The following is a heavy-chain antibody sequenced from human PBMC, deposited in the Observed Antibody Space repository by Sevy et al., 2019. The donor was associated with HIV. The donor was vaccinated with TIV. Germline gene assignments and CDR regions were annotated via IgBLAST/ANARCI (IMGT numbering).Heavy chain of an antibody. V-gene: IGHV3-30*02. J-gene: IGHJ6*03. D-gene: IGHD4-17*01. CDR3: AKDNYYGGNSGYYYYYYMDV. CDR2: IRYDGSNK. CDR1: GFTFSSYG. Sequence: GGSLRLSCAASGFTFSSYGMHWVRQAPGKGLEWVAFIRYDGSNKYYADSVKGQFTISRDNSKNTLYLQMNSLRAEDTAVYYCAKDNYYGGNSGYYYYYYMDVWGKGTTVTVSS.